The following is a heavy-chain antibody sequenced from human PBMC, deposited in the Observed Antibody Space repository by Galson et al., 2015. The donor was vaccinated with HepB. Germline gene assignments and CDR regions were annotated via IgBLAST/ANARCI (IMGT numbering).Heavy chain of an antibody. V-gene: IGHV1-24*01. CDR2: FDPEDGET. Sequence: SVKVSCKVSGYTLTELSMHWVRQAPGKGLEWMGGFDPEDGETIYAQKFQGRVTMTEDTSTDTAYMELSRLRSDDTAVYYCARSGGLNWNDVWDWFDTWGQGTLVTVSS. CDR1: GYTLTELS. J-gene: IGHJ5*02. CDR3: ARSGGLNWNDVWDWFDT. D-gene: IGHD1-1*01.